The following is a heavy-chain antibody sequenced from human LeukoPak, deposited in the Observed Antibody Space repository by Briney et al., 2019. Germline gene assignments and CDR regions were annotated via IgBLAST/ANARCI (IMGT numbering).Heavy chain of an antibody. J-gene: IGHJ6*02. CDR1: GGSISSYY. Sequence: SETLSLTCSVSGGSISSYYWSWIRQTLGKGPEWIGYIYYSGTTNYSPSLKSRVIISVDTSNNQFSLKLSSVTAADTAVYYCARHYGGYVSYGLDVWGQGTAVTVSS. V-gene: IGHV4-59*01. CDR3: ARHYGGYVSYGLDV. CDR2: IYYSGTT. D-gene: IGHD5-12*01.